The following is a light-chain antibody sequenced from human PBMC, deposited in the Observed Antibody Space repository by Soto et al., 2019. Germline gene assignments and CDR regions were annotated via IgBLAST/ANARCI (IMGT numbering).Light chain of an antibody. CDR2: DAS. CDR3: QQRSNWLPFT. V-gene: IGKV3-11*01. CDR1: QSVSSY. Sequence: EIVLTQSPATLSLSPGERATLSCRASQSVSSYLAWYQQKSGQAPRLLIYDASNRATGIPARFSGSGSGTDFTLTISSLEPEDFAVYYCQQRSNWLPFTFGPGTKVDIK. J-gene: IGKJ3*01.